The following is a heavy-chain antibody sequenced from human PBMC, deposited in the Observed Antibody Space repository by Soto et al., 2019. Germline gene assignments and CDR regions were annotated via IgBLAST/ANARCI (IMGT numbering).Heavy chain of an antibody. CDR2: ISGSGGST. CDR1: GFTFISYA. Sequence: EVQLQESGGGLVQPGGSLRLSCAASGFTFISYAMGWVRQAPGKGLEWVSTISGSGGSTFYADSVKGRLTISKDRSKNRLYLHMHSLRAEDTAVYYCAKDRYDGDAGGFDYWGQGTLVTVSS. V-gene: IGHV3-23*01. CDR3: AKDRYDGDAGGFDY. D-gene: IGHD4-17*01. J-gene: IGHJ4*02.